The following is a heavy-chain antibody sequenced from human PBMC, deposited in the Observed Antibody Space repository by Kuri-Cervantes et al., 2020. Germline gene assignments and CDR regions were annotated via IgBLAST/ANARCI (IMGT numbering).Heavy chain of an antibody. CDR1: GFTFSSYV. CDR3: AKVLAPKYCSSTSCSYYYYYGMDV. V-gene: IGHV3-30*18. Sequence: GGSLRLSCAASGFTFSSYVMHWVRQAPGKGLEWVAVISYEGSNKYYADSVKGRFTISRDNSKNTLYLQMNSLRAEDTAVYYCAKVLAPKYCSSTSCSYYYYYGMDVWGQGTTVTVSS. D-gene: IGHD2-2*01. J-gene: IGHJ6*02. CDR2: ISYEGSNK.